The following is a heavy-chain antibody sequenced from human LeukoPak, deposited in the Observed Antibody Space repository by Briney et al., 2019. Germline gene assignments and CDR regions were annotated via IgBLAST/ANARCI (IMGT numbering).Heavy chain of an antibody. CDR2: IYYSGST. V-gene: IGHV4-59*01. D-gene: IGHD3-3*01. J-gene: IGHJ4*02. Sequence: PSETLSLTCTVSGGSISSYYWSWIRQPPGKGLEWIGYIYYSGSTNYNPSLKSRVTISVDTSKNQFSLKLSSVTAADTAVYYCARGVDFWSGLPPYYFDYWGQGTLVTVSS. CDR3: ARGVDFWSGLPPYYFDY. CDR1: GGSISSYY.